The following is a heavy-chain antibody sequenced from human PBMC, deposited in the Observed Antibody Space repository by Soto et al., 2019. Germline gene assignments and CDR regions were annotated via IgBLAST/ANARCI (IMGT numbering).Heavy chain of an antibody. CDR1: GFTFSSYG. D-gene: IGHD3-10*01. CDR2: IWYDGSNK. CDR3: ARERDMVRGAFDY. V-gene: IGHV3-33*01. J-gene: IGHJ4*02. Sequence: GGSLRLSCAASGFTFSSYGMHWVRQAPGKGLEWVAVIWYDGSNKYYADSVKGRFTISRDNSKNTLYLQMNSLRAEDTAVYYCARERDMVRGAFDYWGQGTLVTVSS.